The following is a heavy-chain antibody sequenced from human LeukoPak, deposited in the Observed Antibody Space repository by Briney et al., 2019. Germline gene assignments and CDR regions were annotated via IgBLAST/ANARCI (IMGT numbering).Heavy chain of an antibody. V-gene: IGHV4-59*01. CDR2: IYYSGST. Sequence: SETLSLTCTVSGGSISSYYWSWIRQPPGKGLEWIRYIYYSGSTNYNPSPKRRLTISLHTSKHPFSLKLRSVTAADTAVYYCAREGSSINPDVWGKGTPVTVSS. J-gene: IGHJ6*04. CDR1: GGSISSYY. CDR3: AREGSSINPDV. D-gene: IGHD6-6*01.